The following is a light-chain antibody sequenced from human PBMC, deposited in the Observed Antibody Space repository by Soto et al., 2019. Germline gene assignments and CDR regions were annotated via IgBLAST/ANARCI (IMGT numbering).Light chain of an antibody. J-gene: IGLJ3*02. CDR1: SSDVGGYNY. Sequence: QSALTQPASVSGSPEQSITIPCTGTSSDVGGYNYVSWYQQHPGRAPKLVIYKVSDRPSGVSSRFSASKSGNTASLTISGLQAEDEADYYCSSYSTATSPQWVFGGGTKLTVL. CDR2: KVS. V-gene: IGLV2-14*01. CDR3: SSYSTATSPQWV.